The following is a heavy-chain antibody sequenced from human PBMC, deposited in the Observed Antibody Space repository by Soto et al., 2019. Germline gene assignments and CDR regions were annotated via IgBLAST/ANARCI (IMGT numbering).Heavy chain of an antibody. Sequence: SDTLSLTSTASGGSISSYYWSWIRQPPGKGLEWIGYIYYSGSTNYNPSLKSRVTISVDTSKNQFSLKLSSVTAADTAVYYCARSPRPYYDILTGYYHNFYYYYMDVWGKGTTVTVSS. CDR3: ARSPRPYYDILTGYYHNFYYYYMDV. D-gene: IGHD3-9*01. J-gene: IGHJ6*03. CDR2: IYYSGST. CDR1: GGSISSYY. V-gene: IGHV4-59*07.